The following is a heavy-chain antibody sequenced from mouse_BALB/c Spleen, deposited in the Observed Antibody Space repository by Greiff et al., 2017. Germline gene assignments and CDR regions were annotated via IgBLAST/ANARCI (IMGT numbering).Heavy chain of an antibody. CDR2: INPGSGGT. D-gene: IGHD2-14*01. CDR1: GYAFTNYL. J-gene: IGHJ2*01. Sequence: VKLMESGAELVRPGTSVKVSCKASGYAFTNYLIEWVKQRPGQGLEWIGVINPGSGGTNYNEKFKGKATLTADKSSSTAYMQLSSLTSDDSAVYFCAREGYRYYFDYWGQGTTLTVSS. CDR3: AREGYRYYFDY. V-gene: IGHV1-54*01.